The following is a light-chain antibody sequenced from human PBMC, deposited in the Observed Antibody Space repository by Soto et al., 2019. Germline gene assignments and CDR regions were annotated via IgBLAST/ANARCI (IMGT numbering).Light chain of an antibody. V-gene: IGKV2-28*01. J-gene: IGKJ1*01. CDR3: MQALQTRT. CDR2: LGS. Sequence: DIVMTQSPLSLPVTPVDPASISCRSSQILLHRNGNNYLDWYVQKPGQSPQVLIYLGSNRASGVPDRFSGSGSGTDFTLKISRVEAEDVGVYYCMQALQTRTFGQGTKVDIK. CDR1: QILLHRNGNNY.